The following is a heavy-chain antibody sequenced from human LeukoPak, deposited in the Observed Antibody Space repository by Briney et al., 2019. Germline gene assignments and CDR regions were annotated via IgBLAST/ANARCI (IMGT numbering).Heavy chain of an antibody. J-gene: IGHJ4*02. CDR1: GGSISSYY. Sequence: TSETLSLTCTVSGGSISSYYWNWIRQPPGKGLEWIGYIYYSGSTNYNPSLKSRVTISVDTSKNQFSLKLSSVTAADTAVYFCARSDYSTYFDYWGQGTLVTVSS. CDR2: IYYSGST. CDR3: ARSDYSTYFDY. D-gene: IGHD2-15*01. V-gene: IGHV4-59*01.